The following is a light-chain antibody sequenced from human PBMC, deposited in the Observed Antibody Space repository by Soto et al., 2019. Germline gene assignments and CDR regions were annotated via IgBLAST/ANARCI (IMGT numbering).Light chain of an antibody. V-gene: IGKV1-12*01. Sequence: DIQMTQSPSSVSSSVGDRVTITCRASQGISSRLAWYQQKPGKAPNLLIYAASNLQSGVPSRFSGSGSETDFTLTIVSLRPEDFATYFCQQANSFPLTVRGGTKVDIK. CDR3: QQANSFPLT. CDR2: AAS. CDR1: QGISSR. J-gene: IGKJ4*01.